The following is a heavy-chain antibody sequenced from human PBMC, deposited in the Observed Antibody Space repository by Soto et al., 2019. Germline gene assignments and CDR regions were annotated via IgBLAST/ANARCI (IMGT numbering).Heavy chain of an antibody. CDR1: GGSISSGGYY. J-gene: IGHJ3*02. D-gene: IGHD4-17*01. CDR3: ASVTYGDYPNGDAFDI. CDR2: IYYSGGT. Sequence: QVQLQESGPGLVKPSQTLSLTCTVSGGSISSGGYYWSWIRQHPGKALEWIGYIYYSGGTYYNPSLKSRGTLSVDTSKNQYALKLSSVTAADTAVYYCASVTYGDYPNGDAFDIWGEGTTVTVSS. V-gene: IGHV4-31*03.